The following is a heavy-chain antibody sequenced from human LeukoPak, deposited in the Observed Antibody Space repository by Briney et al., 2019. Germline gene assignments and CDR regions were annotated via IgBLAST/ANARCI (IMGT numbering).Heavy chain of an antibody. J-gene: IGHJ4*02. D-gene: IGHD6-13*01. CDR3: ARKIYRGLRAAAAGFFDS. CDR1: GGSISSSSYY. CDR2: IYYSGST. V-gene: IGHV4-39*01. Sequence: PSETLSLTCTVSGGSISSSSYYWGWIRQPPGKGLEWIGSIYYSGSTYYNPSLKSRVTISVDTSKNQFSLKLSSVTAADTAVYYCARKIYRGLRAAAAGFFDSWGQGTLVTVSS.